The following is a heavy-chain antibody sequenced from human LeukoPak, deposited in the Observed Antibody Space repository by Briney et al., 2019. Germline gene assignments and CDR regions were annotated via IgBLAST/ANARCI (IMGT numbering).Heavy chain of an antibody. CDR1: GGSISSSNW. V-gene: IGHV4-4*02. CDR3: ARAYYDILTGYYRSYYFDY. CDR2: IYYSGST. J-gene: IGHJ4*02. Sequence: PSETLSLTCAVSGGSISSSNWWSWVRQPPGKGLEWIGYIYYSGSTNYNPSLKSRVTISVDTSKNQFSLKLSSVTAADTAVYYCARAYYDILTGYYRSYYFDYWGQGTLVTVSS. D-gene: IGHD3-9*01.